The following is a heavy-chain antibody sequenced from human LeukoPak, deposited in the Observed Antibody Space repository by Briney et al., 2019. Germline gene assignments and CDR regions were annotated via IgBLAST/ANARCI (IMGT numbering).Heavy chain of an antibody. D-gene: IGHD3-22*01. J-gene: IGHJ6*02. Sequence: ASVKVSCKASGYTFTGYYMHWVRQAPGQGLEYMGWINPNSGGTKSAQKFQGRVTMTRDTSISTGYMELSGLASDDAAVYYCARTSVEVGQNYYGMDVWGQGTTVTVS. V-gene: IGHV1-2*02. CDR2: INPNSGGT. CDR1: GYTFTGYY. CDR3: ARTSVEVGQNYYGMDV.